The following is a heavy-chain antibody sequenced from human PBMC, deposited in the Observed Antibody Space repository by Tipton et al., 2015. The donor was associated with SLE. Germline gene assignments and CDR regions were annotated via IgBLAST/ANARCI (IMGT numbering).Heavy chain of an antibody. Sequence: SLRLSCAVSGFTFSSYGMHWVRQAPGKGLEWVAVIWYDGSNKYYADSVKGRFTISRDNSKNTLYLQMNSLRAEDTAVYYCAKANTSGSGSLDYWGQGTLVTVSS. CDR2: IWYDGSNK. CDR3: AKANTSGSGSLDY. J-gene: IGHJ4*02. CDR1: GFTFSSYG. D-gene: IGHD3-10*01. V-gene: IGHV3-30*18.